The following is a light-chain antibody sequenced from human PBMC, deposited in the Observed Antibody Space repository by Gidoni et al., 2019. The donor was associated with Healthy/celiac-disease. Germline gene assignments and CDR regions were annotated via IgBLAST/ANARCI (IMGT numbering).Light chain of an antibody. Sequence: EIVLTQSPGTLSLSPGERATLSCRASQSVSSSYLAWYQQKPGRAPRLLIYGASSRATGIPDRFSGSGSGTDFTLTISRLEPEDFAVYYCQQYGSSSWTFXXXTKVEIK. V-gene: IGKV3-20*01. J-gene: IGKJ1*01. CDR1: QSVSSSY. CDR2: GAS. CDR3: QQYGSSSWT.